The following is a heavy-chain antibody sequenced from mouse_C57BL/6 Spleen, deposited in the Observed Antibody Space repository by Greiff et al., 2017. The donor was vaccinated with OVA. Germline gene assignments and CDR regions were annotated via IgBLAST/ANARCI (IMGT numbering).Heavy chain of an antibody. Sequence: VQLQQSGAELVKPGASVKLSCKASGYTFTEYTIHWVKQRSGQGLEWIGWFYPGSGSIKYNEKFKDKATLTADKSSSTVYMELSRLTSEDSAVYFCARHEEGVYYGKRRDYFDYWGQGTTLTVSS. J-gene: IGHJ2*01. CDR3: ARHEEGVYYGKRRDYFDY. D-gene: IGHD2-1*01. CDR1: GYTFTEYT. CDR2: FYPGSGSI. V-gene: IGHV1-62-2*01.